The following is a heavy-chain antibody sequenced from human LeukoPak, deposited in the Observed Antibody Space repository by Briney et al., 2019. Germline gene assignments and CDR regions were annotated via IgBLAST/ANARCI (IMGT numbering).Heavy chain of an antibody. Sequence: PGGSLRLSCAASGFTFSSYGMSWVRQAPGKGLEWVSVIYSGGSTYYADSVKGRFTISRDNAKNSLYLQMNSLRAEDTAVYYCARDIFMDVWGKGTTVTVSS. CDR3: ARDIFMDV. J-gene: IGHJ6*03. CDR2: IYSGGST. V-gene: IGHV3-66*01. CDR1: GFTFSSYG.